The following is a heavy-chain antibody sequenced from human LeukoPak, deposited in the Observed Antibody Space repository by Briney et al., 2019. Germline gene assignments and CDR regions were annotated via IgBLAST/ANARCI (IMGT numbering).Heavy chain of an antibody. J-gene: IGHJ4*02. CDR1: GFTFRSYS. V-gene: IGHV3-21*01. CDR2: IDPSSTYI. D-gene: IGHD3-22*01. Sequence: GGSLRLSCAASGFTFRSYSMNWVRQAPGKGLEWVSAIDPSSTYIYYADSVKGRFTISRDNAKNSLYLQMNSLRAEDTAVYYCARSYYYDSSGYYPHPHYWGQGTLVTVSS. CDR3: ARSYYYDSSGYYPHPHY.